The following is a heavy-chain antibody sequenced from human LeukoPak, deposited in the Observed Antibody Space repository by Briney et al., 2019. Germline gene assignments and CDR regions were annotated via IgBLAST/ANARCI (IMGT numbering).Heavy chain of an antibody. D-gene: IGHD3-22*01. J-gene: IGHJ4*02. Sequence: PSETLSLTCAVYGGSFSGYYWSWIRQPPGKGLEWIGEINHSGSTNYNPSLKSRVTISVDTSKNQFSLKLSSVTAADTAVYYCARTGQTYYYDSSGYYYVDYWGQGTLVTVSS. CDR1: GGSFSGYY. V-gene: IGHV4-34*01. CDR3: ARTGQTYYYDSSGYYYVDY. CDR2: INHSGST.